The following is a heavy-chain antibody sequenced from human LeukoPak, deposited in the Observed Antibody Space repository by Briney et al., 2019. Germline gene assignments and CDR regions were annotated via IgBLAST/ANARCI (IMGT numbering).Heavy chain of an antibody. Sequence: KPSETLSLTCTVSGGSISSYYWSWIRQPPGKGLEWIGYIYYSGSTNYNPSLKSRVTISVDTSKNQFSLKLSSVTAADTAVYYCARVASVGATRALDYWGQGTLVTVSS. CDR2: IYYSGST. CDR3: ARVASVGATRALDY. D-gene: IGHD1-26*01. CDR1: GGSISSYY. V-gene: IGHV4-59*01. J-gene: IGHJ4*02.